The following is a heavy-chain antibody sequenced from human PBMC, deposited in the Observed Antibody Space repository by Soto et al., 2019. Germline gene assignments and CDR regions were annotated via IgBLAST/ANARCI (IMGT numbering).Heavy chain of an antibody. D-gene: IGHD6-6*01. Sequence: EVQLVQSGAEVKKPGESLKISCEGSGNSFITHWIAWVRQMPGKGLEWMGVIYPGDSDTKYSPSFQGQVTISADKSIRTAYLQWRNLKASDTGMYYCVIDSSSGYFEYWGQGTLVTVSS. CDR1: GNSFITHW. CDR2: IYPGDSDT. CDR3: VIDSSSGYFEY. V-gene: IGHV5-51*01. J-gene: IGHJ4*02.